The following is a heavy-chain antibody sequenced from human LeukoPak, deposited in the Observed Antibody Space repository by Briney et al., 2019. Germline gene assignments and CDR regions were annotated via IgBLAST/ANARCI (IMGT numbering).Heavy chain of an antibody. J-gene: IGHJ3*02. Sequence: PSETLSLTCAVSGYSISSGYYWGWIRQPPGKGLEWIGYIYYSGSTYYNPSLKSRVTISVDTSKNQFSLKLSSVTAADTAVYYCAAHGGSDFWSGYYTGGDAFDILGQGTMVTVSS. CDR3: AAHGGSDFWSGYYTGGDAFDI. CDR1: GYSISSGYY. D-gene: IGHD3-3*01. CDR2: IYYSGST. V-gene: IGHV4-30-4*08.